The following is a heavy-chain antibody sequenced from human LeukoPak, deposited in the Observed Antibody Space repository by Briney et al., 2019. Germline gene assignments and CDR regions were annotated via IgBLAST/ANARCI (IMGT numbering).Heavy chain of an antibody. Sequence: GSLRLSCAASGFTFSSYGMHWVRQAPGKGLEWVAFIRCDGSNKYYADSVKGRFTISRDNSKNTLYLQMNSLRAEDTAVYYCAKGTSDYGDQNDYWGQGTLVTVSS. J-gene: IGHJ4*02. CDR3: AKGTSDYGDQNDY. D-gene: IGHD4-17*01. CDR1: GFTFSSYG. V-gene: IGHV3-30*02. CDR2: IRCDGSNK.